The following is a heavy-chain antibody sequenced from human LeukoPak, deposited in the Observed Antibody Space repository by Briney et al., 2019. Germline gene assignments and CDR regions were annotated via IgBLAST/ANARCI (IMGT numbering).Heavy chain of an antibody. CDR3: ARGRRATIFGVVIFDY. D-gene: IGHD3-3*01. CDR2: INHSGST. J-gene: IGHJ4*02. Sequence: SETLSLTCAVYGGSFSGYYWSWIRQPPGKGLEWLGEINHSGSTNYNPSLKSRVTISVDTSKNQFSLKLSSVTAADTAVYYCARGRRATIFGVVIFDYWGQGTLVTVSS. CDR1: GGSFSGYY. V-gene: IGHV4-34*01.